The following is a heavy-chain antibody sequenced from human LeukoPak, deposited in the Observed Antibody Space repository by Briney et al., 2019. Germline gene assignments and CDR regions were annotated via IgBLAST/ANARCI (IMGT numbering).Heavy chain of an antibody. CDR1: GFTFSGYG. CDR2: ISYDGRSN. CDR3: AKETCGGGSCHDDYFDY. Sequence: GGSLRLSCVASGFTFSGYGIHWVRQAPAKGLEWVAVISYDGRSNNYADSVKGRFTISRDNSKNMLYLQMNSLRPEDTAVYYCAKETCGGGSCHDDYFDYWGQGSLVTVSP. V-gene: IGHV3-30*18. D-gene: IGHD2-15*01. J-gene: IGHJ4*02.